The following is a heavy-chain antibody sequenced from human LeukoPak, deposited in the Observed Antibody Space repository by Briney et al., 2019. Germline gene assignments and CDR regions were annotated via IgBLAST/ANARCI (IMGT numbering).Heavy chain of an antibody. V-gene: IGHV1-69*13. CDR2: IIPIFGTA. D-gene: IGHD5-18*01. CDR1: GGTFSSYA. CDR3: ARAYVDTAPGGDYYYGMDV. J-gene: IGHJ6*02. Sequence: ASVKVSCKASGGTFSSYAISWVRQAPGQGLERMGGIIPIFGTANYAQKFQGRVTITADESTSTAYMELSSLRSEDTAVYYCARAYVDTAPGGDYYYGMDVWGQGTTVTVSS.